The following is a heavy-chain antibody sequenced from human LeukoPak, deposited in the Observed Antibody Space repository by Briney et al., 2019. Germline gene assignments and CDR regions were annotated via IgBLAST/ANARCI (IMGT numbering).Heavy chain of an antibody. CDR2: INPNSGGT. CDR3: ARDLGKGVIITTPWFDP. J-gene: IGHJ5*02. D-gene: IGHD3-10*01. CDR1: GYTFTGYY. Sequence: ASVKVSRKASGYTFTGYYMHWVRQAPGQGLEWMGWINPNSGGTNYAQKFQGRVTMTRDTSISTAYMELSRLRSDDTAVYYCARDLGKGVIITTPWFDPWGQGTLVTVSS. V-gene: IGHV1-2*02.